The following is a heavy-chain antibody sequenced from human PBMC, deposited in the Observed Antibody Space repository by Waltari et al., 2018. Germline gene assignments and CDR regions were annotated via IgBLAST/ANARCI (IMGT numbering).Heavy chain of an antibody. D-gene: IGHD6-19*01. CDR3: AREASGWTPHFDN. Sequence: VESGGGLVQPGWSLRLSCTASGFSFDDYAMHWVRQIPGKGLEWVSGISWNSDMIGYADSVKGRFTISRDNAKNSLYLQMNSLRDEDTAVYYCAREASGWTPHFDNWGQGTLVAVSS. J-gene: IGHJ4*02. CDR1: GFSFDDYA. CDR2: ISWNSDMI. V-gene: IGHV3-9*01.